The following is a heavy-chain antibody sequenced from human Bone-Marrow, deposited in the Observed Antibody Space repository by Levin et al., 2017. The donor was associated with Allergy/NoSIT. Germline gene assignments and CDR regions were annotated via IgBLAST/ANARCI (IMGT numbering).Heavy chain of an antibody. J-gene: IGHJ4*02. CDR2: IYHSGSA. CDR1: GGSISTSNW. D-gene: IGHD2-2*01. V-gene: IGHV4-4*02. Sequence: GSLRLSCAVSGGSISTSNWWTWVRQSPAKGLEWIGEIYHSGSATYNPSLKSRVTISVDKSKNQFSLKLSSVTAADTAVYYCATCPGTSSTTCYGIDYWGQGTLVTVSS. CDR3: ATCPGTSSTTCYGIDY.